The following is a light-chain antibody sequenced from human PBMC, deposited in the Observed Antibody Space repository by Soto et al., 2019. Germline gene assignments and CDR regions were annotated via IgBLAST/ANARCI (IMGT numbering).Light chain of an antibody. CDR1: SSDVGGYNY. CDR2: EVS. Sequence: QSALTQPPSASGSPGQSVTISCTGTSSDVGGYNYVSWYQQHPGKAPKLMIYEVSKRPSGVPDRFSGSKSGNTASLTVSGLQAEDEADYSCHSYAVSDTWVFGGGTKLTVL. V-gene: IGLV2-8*01. CDR3: HSYAVSDTWV. J-gene: IGLJ3*02.